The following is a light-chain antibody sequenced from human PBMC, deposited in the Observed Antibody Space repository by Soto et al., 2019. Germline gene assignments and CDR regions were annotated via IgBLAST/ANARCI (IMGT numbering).Light chain of an antibody. Sequence: DIVMTQSPLSLPVTPGETASISCRSSQSLLHSNGYNYLDWYLQKPGQSPQVLIYLGSNRASGVPGRFSGSGAGTDFKLKISRVEAEDVGVYYCIQGLQTPPTFGGGTKVEIK. CDR1: QSLLHSNGYNY. CDR3: IQGLQTPPT. J-gene: IGKJ4*01. CDR2: LGS. V-gene: IGKV2-28*01.